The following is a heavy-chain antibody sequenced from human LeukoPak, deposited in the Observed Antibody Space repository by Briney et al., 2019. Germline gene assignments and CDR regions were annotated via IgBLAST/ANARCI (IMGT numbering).Heavy chain of an antibody. Sequence: ASVKVSCKASGYTFTGYYMHWVRQAPGQGLEWMGWINPNSGGTNYAQKFQGWVTMTRDTSISTAYMELSRLRSDDTAVYYCARGGMYSSSWYWFDPWGQGTLVTVSS. J-gene: IGHJ5*02. D-gene: IGHD6-13*01. CDR2: INPNSGGT. CDR1: GYTFTGYY. V-gene: IGHV1-2*04. CDR3: ARGGMYSSSWYWFDP.